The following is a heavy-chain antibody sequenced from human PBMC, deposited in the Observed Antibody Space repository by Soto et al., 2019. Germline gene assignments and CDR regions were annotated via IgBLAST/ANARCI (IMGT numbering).Heavy chain of an antibody. CDR1: AFTFSTYG. CDR3: AKTLKFFELALDYYYPMDV. V-gene: IGHV3-30*18. D-gene: IGHD3-3*01. Sequence: GRSLRLSCAVSAFTFSTYGIHWARQAPGKGLEWVALISDDGTNKDYADSVRWRCAVSIDSSKNSLFLQMNSLRTEDTAVYFYAKTLKFFELALDYYYPMDVWGQGTTVTVSS. CDR2: ISDDGTNK. J-gene: IGHJ6*02.